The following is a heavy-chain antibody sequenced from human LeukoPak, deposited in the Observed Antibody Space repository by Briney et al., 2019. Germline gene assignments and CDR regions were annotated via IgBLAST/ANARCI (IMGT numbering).Heavy chain of an antibody. Sequence: GRSLRLSCAASGFTLSNYGMHWVRQAPDKGLEWVAVISYDGSRKYYADSVKGRFTIYRDKSKNTLYLQMDSLRGDGTAVYYCAKELGVKWLVPCYLDCWGQGSLVSVSS. CDR3: AKELGVKWLVPCYLDC. CDR2: ISYDGSRK. J-gene: IGHJ4*02. CDR1: GFTLSNYG. D-gene: IGHD6-19*01. V-gene: IGHV3-30*18.